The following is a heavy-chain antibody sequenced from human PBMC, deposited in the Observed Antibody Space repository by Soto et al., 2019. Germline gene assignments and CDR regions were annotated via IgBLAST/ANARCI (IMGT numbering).Heavy chain of an antibody. J-gene: IGHJ4*02. CDR1: GFTFSSYA. CDR2: ITSTGDRA. V-gene: IGHV3-23*01. CDR3: AKYYMVTRSPFDY. Sequence: WVSLRLSCAASGFTFSSYAISWVRQAQGKGLEWVSSITSTGDRAYYADSVKGRFTVSRDNSKNTLYLQMNSLRAEDTAVYYCAKYYMVTRSPFDYWGQGTLVTVSS. D-gene: IGHD5-18*01.